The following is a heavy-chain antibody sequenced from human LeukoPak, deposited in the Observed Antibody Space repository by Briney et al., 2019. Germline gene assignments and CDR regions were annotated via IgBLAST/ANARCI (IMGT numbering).Heavy chain of an antibody. CDR1: GYTFTSYG. D-gene: IGHD3-22*01. CDR2: ISAYNGNT. J-gene: IGHJ4*02. V-gene: IGHV1-18*01. Sequence: ASVKVSCKASGYTFTSYGISWVRQAPGQGLEWMGWISAYNGNTNYAQKFQGRVTMTRDTSISTAYMELSRLRSDDTAVYYCARVTYYYDSSGYCLLYWGQGTLVTVSS. CDR3: ARVTYYYDSSGYCLLY.